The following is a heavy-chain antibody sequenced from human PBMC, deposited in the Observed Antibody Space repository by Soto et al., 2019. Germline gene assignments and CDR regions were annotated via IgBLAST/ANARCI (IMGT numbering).Heavy chain of an antibody. CDR3: ARSGDNFNVLDY. CDR1: GFTFSDYY. D-gene: IGHD1-1*01. V-gene: IGHV3-11*06. J-gene: IGHJ4*02. CDR2: SSNSGTFA. Sequence: PGGSLRLSCAGSGFTFSDYYMSWVRQAPGRGLEWISYSSNSGTFARYATSVKGRFSISRDNANNSLYLEMNSLRVEDTAVYYCARSGDNFNVLDYWGQGTPVTVSS.